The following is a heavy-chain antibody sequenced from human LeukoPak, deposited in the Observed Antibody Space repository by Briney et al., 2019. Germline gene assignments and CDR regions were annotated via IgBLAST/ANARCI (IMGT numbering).Heavy chain of an antibody. J-gene: IGHJ6*02. CDR1: GFTFSSYG. D-gene: IGHD3-10*01. V-gene: IGHV3-33*01. CDR2: IWYDGTNK. CDR3: ARDLVWFGELFSGMDA. Sequence: GGSLRLSCAASGFTFSSYGMHWVRQAPGKGLEWVAVIWYDGTNKYYADSVKGRFTVSRDNSKNTLYLQMNSLRAEDTAVYYCARDLVWFGELFSGMDAWGQGTTVTVSS.